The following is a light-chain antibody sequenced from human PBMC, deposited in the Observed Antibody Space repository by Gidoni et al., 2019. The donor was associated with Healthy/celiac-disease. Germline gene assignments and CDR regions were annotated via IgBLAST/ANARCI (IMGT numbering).Light chain of an antibody. CDR3: QQRSNWLWT. Sequence: DIVLTQSPATLSLSPGERATLCCRASQSVSSYLAWYQQKPGQATKLLLYDASNSATGIPSRFSGRGSGTDFTLTISSLEPEDFAVYYCQQRSNWLWTFXHXTKVEIK. J-gene: IGKJ1*01. CDR2: DAS. V-gene: IGKV3-11*01. CDR1: QSVSSY.